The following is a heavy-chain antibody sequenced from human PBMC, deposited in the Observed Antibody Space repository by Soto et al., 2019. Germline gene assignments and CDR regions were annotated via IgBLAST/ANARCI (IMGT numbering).Heavy chain of an antibody. CDR3: AKDLGYCSGGSCYFFFPYYYYGMDV. CDR2: ISYDGSNK. Sequence: QVQLVESGGGVVQPGRSLRLSCAASGFTFSSYGMHWVRQAPGKGLEWVAVISYDGSNKYYADSVKGRFTISRDNSKNTLYLQMNSLRAEDTAVYCCAKDLGYCSGGSCYFFFPYYYYGMDVWGQGTTVTVSS. V-gene: IGHV3-30*18. J-gene: IGHJ6*02. D-gene: IGHD2-15*01. CDR1: GFTFSSYG.